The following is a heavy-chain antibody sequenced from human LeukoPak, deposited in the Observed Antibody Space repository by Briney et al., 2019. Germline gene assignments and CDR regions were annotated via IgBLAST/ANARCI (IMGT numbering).Heavy chain of an antibody. CDR2: IYYSGST. J-gene: IGHJ6*02. CDR1: GGSITNYF. D-gene: IGHD2-2*01. CDR3: ARLSVGTYYYYGMDV. V-gene: IGHV4-59*08. Sequence: PSETLSLTCTVVGGSITNYFWSWIRQPPGKELEYIGHIYYSGSTNYNPSLKSRVTISVDTSKNQFSLKLSSVTAADTAVYYCARLSVGTYYYYGMDVWGQGTTVTVSS.